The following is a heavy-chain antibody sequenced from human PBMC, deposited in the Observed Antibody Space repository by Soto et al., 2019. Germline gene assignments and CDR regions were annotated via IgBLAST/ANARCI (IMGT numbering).Heavy chain of an antibody. CDR1: GYTFTSYA. CDR2: INAGNGNT. D-gene: IGHD6-6*01. CDR3: ARDRQKGSSSGYNWFEP. J-gene: IGHJ5*02. V-gene: IGHV1-3*01. Sequence: GASVKVSCKASGYTFTSYAMHWVRQAPGQRLEWMGWINAGNGNTKYSQKFQGRVTITRDTSASTAYMELSSLRSEDTAVYYCARDRQKGSSSGYNWFEPWGQGTLVTVSS.